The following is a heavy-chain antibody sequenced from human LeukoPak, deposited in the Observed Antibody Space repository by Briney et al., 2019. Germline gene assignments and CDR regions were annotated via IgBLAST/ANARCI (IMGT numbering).Heavy chain of an antibody. V-gene: IGHV4-38-2*02. Sequence: SETLSLTCAVSGYSISSGYYWGWIRQPPGKGLEWIGSIYHSGSTYYNPSLKSRVTISVDTSKNQFSLKLSSVTAADTAVYYRARDPGVVVPAGARGFDPWGQGTLVTVSS. J-gene: IGHJ5*02. CDR3: ARDPGVVVPAGARGFDP. CDR1: GYSISSGYY. CDR2: IYHSGST. D-gene: IGHD2-2*01.